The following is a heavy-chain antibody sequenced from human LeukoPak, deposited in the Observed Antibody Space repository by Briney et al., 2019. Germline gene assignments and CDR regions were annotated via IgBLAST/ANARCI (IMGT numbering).Heavy chain of an antibody. J-gene: IGHJ5*02. V-gene: IGHV3-23*01. CDR3: AKQLYQLLNNWFDP. CDR2: ISGSGGST. Sequence: GGSLGLSCAASGFTFSSYAMSWVRQAPGKGLEWVSAISGSGGSTYYADSVKGRFTISRDNSKNTLYLQVNSLRAEDTAVYYCAKQLYQLLNNWFDPWGQGTLVTVSS. D-gene: IGHD2-2*01. CDR1: GFTFSSYA.